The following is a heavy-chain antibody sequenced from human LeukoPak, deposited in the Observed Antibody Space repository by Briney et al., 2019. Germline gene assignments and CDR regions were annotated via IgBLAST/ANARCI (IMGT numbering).Heavy chain of an antibody. CDR2: ISAYNGNT. CDR1: GYTFTSYG. V-gene: IGHV1-18*01. CDR3: ARVRFGARDAFDI. D-gene: IGHD3-3*01. Sequence: ASVKVSCKASGYTFTSYGISWVRQAPGQGLEWMGWISAYNGNTNYAQKLQRRVTMTTDTSTSTAYMELRSLSSDDTAVYYCARVRFGARDAFDIWGQGTMVTVSS. J-gene: IGHJ3*02.